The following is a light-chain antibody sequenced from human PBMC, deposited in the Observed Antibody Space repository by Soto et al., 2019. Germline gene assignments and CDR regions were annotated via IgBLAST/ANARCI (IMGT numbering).Light chain of an antibody. CDR1: QGIARY. V-gene: IGKV1-27*01. CDR3: QKYNSAPLT. J-gene: IGKJ4*01. Sequence: DVQMTQSPASLSAFVGDRVTITCRASQGIARYLAWFQQKPGKVPKLLIYAPSTLPSGVPSRFSGSGSGTDFTITINSLPPEDVGTYYCQKYNSAPLTFGGGTKVEIK. CDR2: APS.